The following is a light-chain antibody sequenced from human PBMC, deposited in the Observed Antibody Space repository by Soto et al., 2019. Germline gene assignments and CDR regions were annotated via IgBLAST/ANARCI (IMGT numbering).Light chain of an antibody. V-gene: IGLV2-23*01. CDR2: EGS. Sequence: QSALTQPASVSGSPGQSITISCTGTSSDVGNYNLVSWYQRHPGKAPKLMIYEGSKRPSGVSNRLSGSKSGNTASLTISGLQAEDEADYYCSSYAGSSSWVFGGGTKLTVL. J-gene: IGLJ3*02. CDR3: SSYAGSSSWV. CDR1: SSDVGNYNL.